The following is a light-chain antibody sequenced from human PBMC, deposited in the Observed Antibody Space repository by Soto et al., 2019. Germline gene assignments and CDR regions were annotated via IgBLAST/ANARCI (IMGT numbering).Light chain of an antibody. CDR3: SSYTTSPSPQWV. CDR1: SSDVGGYNY. CDR2: EVS. Sequence: QSALTQPPSASGSPGQSVTISCIGTSSDVGGYNYVSWYQQHPGKAPKLMIYEVSKRPSGVPDRFSGSKSGNTASLTVSGLQAEDEAHYYCSSYTTSPSPQWVFAGGTKLTVL. J-gene: IGLJ3*02. V-gene: IGLV2-8*01.